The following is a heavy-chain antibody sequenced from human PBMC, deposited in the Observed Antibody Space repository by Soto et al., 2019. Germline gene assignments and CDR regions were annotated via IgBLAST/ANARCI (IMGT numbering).Heavy chain of an antibody. D-gene: IGHD6-19*01. V-gene: IGHV4-34*01. Sequence: SETLSLTCAVYGGSFSGYYWSWIRQPPGKGLEWIGEINHSGSTNYNPSLKSRVPISVDTSKNQFSLKLSSVTAADTAVYYCARVAAVATYYYGMDVWGQGTTVTVSS. CDR2: INHSGST. J-gene: IGHJ6*02. CDR1: GGSFSGYY. CDR3: ARVAAVATYYYGMDV.